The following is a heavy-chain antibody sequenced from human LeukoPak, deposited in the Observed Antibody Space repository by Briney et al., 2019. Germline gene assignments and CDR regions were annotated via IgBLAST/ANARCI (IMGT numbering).Heavy chain of an antibody. CDR1: GFSFISYG. CDR2: ISDDGRNK. D-gene: IGHD3-10*01. V-gene: IGHV3-30*18. CDR3: AKDLFSGSGRAGNMDV. J-gene: IGHJ6*03. Sequence: GGSLRLSCAASGFSFISYGMHWVRQAPGKGLEWVGVISDDGRNKKYADSVKGRFTISRDNSKDTLYLQMNSLRAEDTAVYYCAKDLFSGSGRAGNMDVWGKGTTVTVSS.